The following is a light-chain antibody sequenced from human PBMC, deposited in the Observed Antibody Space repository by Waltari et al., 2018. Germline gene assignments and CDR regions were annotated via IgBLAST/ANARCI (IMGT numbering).Light chain of an antibody. CDR1: KLGDKY. Sequence: SYELTQPPSVSVSPGQTASITCSGDKLGDKYACWYQQKPGQSPVLVSYQDRKRPSGIPERLSGYNSGNTATLTISGTQAMDEADYYCQAWDSSTIVVFGGGTKLTVL. CDR2: QDR. J-gene: IGLJ2*01. V-gene: IGLV3-1*01. CDR3: QAWDSSTIVV.